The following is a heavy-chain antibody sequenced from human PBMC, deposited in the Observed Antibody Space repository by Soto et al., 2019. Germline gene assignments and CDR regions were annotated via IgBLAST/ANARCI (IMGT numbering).Heavy chain of an antibody. Sequence: QITLKESGPTLVKPTQTLTLTCTFFGFSLTSPGAGVGWIRQPPGKALEWLALIYWNDDERYSPSLKSRLTINKDTTKTPGVPKRTNRDPVDTATYYCAHRGYGDDPRDNWCDPWGKGGPVIVAS. CDR3: AHRGYGDDPRDNWCDP. D-gene: IGHD4-17*01. V-gene: IGHV2-5*01. CDR1: GFSLTSPGAG. CDR2: IYWNDDE. J-gene: IGHJ5*02.